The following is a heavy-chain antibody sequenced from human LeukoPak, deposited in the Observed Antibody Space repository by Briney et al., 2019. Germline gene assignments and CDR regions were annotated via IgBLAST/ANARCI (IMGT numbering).Heavy chain of an antibody. Sequence: ASVKVSCKASGYTFTSYYMHWVRQAPGQGLEWMGIINPSGGSTSYAQKFQGIVTMTRDTSTSTVYMELSSLRSEDTAVYYCARRAIRRWWFDPWGQGTLVTVSS. CDR3: ARRAIRRWWFDP. V-gene: IGHV1-46*01. CDR1: GYTFTSYY. J-gene: IGHJ5*02. D-gene: IGHD4-23*01. CDR2: INPSGGST.